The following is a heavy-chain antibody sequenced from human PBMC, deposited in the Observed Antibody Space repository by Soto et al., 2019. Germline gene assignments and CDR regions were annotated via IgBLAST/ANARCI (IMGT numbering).Heavy chain of an antibody. D-gene: IGHD5-18*01. CDR1: GYTFTSYG. J-gene: IGHJ4*02. Sequence: QVQLVQSGAEVKKPGASVKVSCKASGYTFTSYGISWVRQAPGQGLEWMGWITAYNGNTNYAQKLQGRVTKTTDTSTSTANMELRSLRSDDTAVYYCAKRRGYSNGEFDYWGQGTLVTVSS. CDR2: ITAYNGNT. CDR3: AKRRGYSNGEFDY. V-gene: IGHV1-18*01.